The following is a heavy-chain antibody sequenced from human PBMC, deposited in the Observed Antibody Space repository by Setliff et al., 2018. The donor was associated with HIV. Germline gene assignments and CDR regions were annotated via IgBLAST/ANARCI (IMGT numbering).Heavy chain of an antibody. V-gene: IGHV5-51*01. D-gene: IGHD3-3*01. J-gene: IGHJ3*02. CDR3: ARPLPYYNFWSGYDAFDI. CDR1: GYSFTSYW. Sequence: PGESLKISCKGSGYSFTSYWIGWVRQMPGKGLEWMGVIYPGDSDTRYSPSFQGQVTISADKSISTAYLQWSSLKASDTAMYYCARPLPYYNFWSGYDAFDIWGQGTMVTVSS. CDR2: IYPGDSDT.